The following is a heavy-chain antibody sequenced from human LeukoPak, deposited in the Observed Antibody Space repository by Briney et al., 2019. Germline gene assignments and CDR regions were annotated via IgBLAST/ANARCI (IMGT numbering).Heavy chain of an antibody. Sequence: PGGSLRLSCAASGFTFDDYAMHWVRQAPGKGLEWVSLISGDGGSTYYADSVKGRFTISRDNSKNSLYLQMNSLRTEDTALYYCTKDIYAGDSSGYYYDYWGQGTLVTVSS. V-gene: IGHV3-43*02. CDR1: GFTFDDYA. D-gene: IGHD3-22*01. CDR2: ISGDGGST. J-gene: IGHJ4*02. CDR3: TKDIYAGDSSGYYYDY.